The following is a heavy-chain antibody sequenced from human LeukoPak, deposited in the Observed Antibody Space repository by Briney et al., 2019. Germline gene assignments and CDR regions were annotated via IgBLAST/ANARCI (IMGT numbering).Heavy chain of an antibody. V-gene: IGHV3-30*18. J-gene: IGHJ4*02. CDR3: AKDGVDFWSGYFDY. CDR2: IWYGGSNK. CDR1: GFTFSSYG. Sequence: GRSLRLSCAASGFTFSSYGMHWVRQAPGKGLEWVAVIWYGGSNKYYADSVKGRFTISRDNSKNTLYLQMNSLRAEDTAVYYCAKDGVDFWSGYFDYWGQGTLVTVSS. D-gene: IGHD3-3*01.